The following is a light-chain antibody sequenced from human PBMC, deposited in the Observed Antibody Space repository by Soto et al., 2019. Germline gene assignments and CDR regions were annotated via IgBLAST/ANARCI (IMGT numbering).Light chain of an antibody. CDR3: TSYTSSSTLGHVV. J-gene: IGLJ2*01. CDR2: DVS. CDR1: SSDVGGYNY. V-gene: IGLV2-14*01. Sequence: QSVLTQPASVSGSPGQSITISCTGTSSDVGGYNYVSWYRQHPGKAPKLMIYDVSNRPSGVSNRFSGSKSGNTASLTISGLQAEDEADYYCTSYTSSSTLGHVVFGGGTKLTVL.